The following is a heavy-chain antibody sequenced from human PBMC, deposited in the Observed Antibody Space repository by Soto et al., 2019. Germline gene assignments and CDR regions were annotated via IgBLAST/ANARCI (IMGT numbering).Heavy chain of an antibody. D-gene: IGHD4-4*01. CDR2: IHSSGTT. V-gene: IGHV4-34*01. CDR1: GGSFIASY. CDR3: AQHSVRSFPS. Sequence: QVQLQQWGAGLLKPSETLSLTCAVYGGSFIASYWSWIRQPPGEGLEWIGEIHSSGTTKHNPSLKSRVTMSVETSKNQFSLRLSSVTAADTAVDYCAQHSVRSFPSWGQGAPVTVSS. J-gene: IGHJ5*02.